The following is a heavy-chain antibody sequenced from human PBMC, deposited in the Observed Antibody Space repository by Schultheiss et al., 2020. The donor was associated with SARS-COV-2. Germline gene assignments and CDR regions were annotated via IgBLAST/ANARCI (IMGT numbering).Heavy chain of an antibody. D-gene: IGHD2-15*01. V-gene: IGHV4-34*01. J-gene: IGHJ4*02. CDR3: ARLGAYCSGGSCLYYFDY. CDR2: IYYSGST. CDR1: GGSFSGYY. Sequence: SQTLSLTCAVYGGSFSGYYWSWIRQPPGKGLEWIGYIYYSGSTNYNPSLKSRVTISVDTSKNQFSLKLSSVTAADTAVYYCARLGAYCSGGSCLYYFDYWGQGTLVTVSS.